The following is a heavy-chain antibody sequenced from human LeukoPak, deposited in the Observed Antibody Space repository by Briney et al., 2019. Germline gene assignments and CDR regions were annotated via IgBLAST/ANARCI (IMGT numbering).Heavy chain of an antibody. Sequence: NSSETLSLTCTVSGGSISSSSYYWGWIRQPPGKGLEWIGSIYYSGSTYYNPSLKSRVTISVDTSKNQFSLKLSSVTAADTAVYYCARDRRWDAFDIWGQGTMVTVSS. CDR3: ARDRRWDAFDI. CDR1: GGSISSSSYY. D-gene: IGHD4-23*01. V-gene: IGHV4-39*07. J-gene: IGHJ3*02. CDR2: IYYSGST.